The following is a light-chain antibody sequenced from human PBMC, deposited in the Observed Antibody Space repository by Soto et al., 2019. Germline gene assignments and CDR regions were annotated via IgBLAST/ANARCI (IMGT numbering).Light chain of an antibody. CDR3: QQYNSWPLT. CDR2: DIF. V-gene: IGKV3D-15*01. CDR1: QSVRSG. J-gene: IGKJ4*01. Sequence: EIVLTQSPVTLSLIPGEGATLSCRASQSVRSGSLAWYQQKPGQAPRLVIYDIFTRATGVPTRISGSGSGTEFTLTISSLQSEDFAVYYCQQYNSWPLTFGGGTKVDIK.